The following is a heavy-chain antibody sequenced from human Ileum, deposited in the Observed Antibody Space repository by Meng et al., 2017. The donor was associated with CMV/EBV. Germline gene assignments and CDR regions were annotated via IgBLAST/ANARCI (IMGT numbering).Heavy chain of an antibody. CDR3: ARDLWGSGDL. Sequence: GESLKISCAASGFDFGSYAMSWVRQAPGKGLVWVSRINRDGTDAAYADSVKGRFTTSRDNAKNTLYLQMNSLRAEDTALYFCARDLWGSGDLWGRGTLVTVSS. V-gene: IGHV3-74*01. CDR1: GFDFGSYA. J-gene: IGHJ2*01. D-gene: IGHD7-27*01. CDR2: INRDGTDA.